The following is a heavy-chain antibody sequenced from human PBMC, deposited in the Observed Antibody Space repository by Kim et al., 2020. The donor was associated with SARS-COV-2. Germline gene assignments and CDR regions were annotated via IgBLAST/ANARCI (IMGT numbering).Heavy chain of an antibody. CDR2: LSGDGGTS. Sequence: GGSLRLSCAASGFTFGSYAMNWVRQAPGKGLEWVSTLSGDGGTSFYADSVKGRFTISRDNTKNSLYLQMNSLRVEDTAMYYCAKGRWLAYEDSSRVYYWG. D-gene: IGHD2-2*01. V-gene: IGHV3-23*01. CDR3: AKGRWLAYEDSSRVYY. J-gene: IGHJ4*01. CDR1: GFTFGSYA.